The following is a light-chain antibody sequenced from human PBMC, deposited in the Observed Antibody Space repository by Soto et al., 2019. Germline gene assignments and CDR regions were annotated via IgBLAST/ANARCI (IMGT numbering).Light chain of an antibody. Sequence: EIVLTHSPGALSLSPGDRAALSCRASQYLTNNYLAWYQQKPGQAPRLVIYGASGRATGIPDRFTGGGSGTDFTLTISRLEPEDFAVYYCQHYGSSRTFGQGTKVDIK. CDR2: GAS. CDR1: QYLTNNY. CDR3: QHYGSSRT. J-gene: IGKJ1*01. V-gene: IGKV3-20*01.